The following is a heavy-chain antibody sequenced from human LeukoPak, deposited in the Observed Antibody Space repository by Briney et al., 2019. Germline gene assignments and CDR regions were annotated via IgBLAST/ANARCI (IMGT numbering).Heavy chain of an antibody. CDR3: ARELYCSGGSCYSRGLD. D-gene: IGHD2-15*01. Sequence: KPSETLSLTCAVYGGSFSGYYWSWIRQPPGKGLEWIGEINHSGSTNYNPSLKSRVTISVDTSKNQFSLKLSSVTAADTAVYYCARELYCSGGSCYSRGLDWGQGTLVTVSS. CDR1: GGSFSGYY. V-gene: IGHV4-34*01. CDR2: INHSGST. J-gene: IGHJ4*02.